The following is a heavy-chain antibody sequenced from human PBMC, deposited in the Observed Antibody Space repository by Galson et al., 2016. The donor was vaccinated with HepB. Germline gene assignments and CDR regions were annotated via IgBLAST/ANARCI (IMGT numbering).Heavy chain of an antibody. Sequence: SLRLSCAGSGFHFGGFGMNWVRQAPGKGLEWLAVISHDGYTKDYADSVKGRFTISRDNSKNTLYLQMSSLRVEDTAVYYCAGPKVVQMWGQGTVVTVSS. J-gene: IGHJ3*01. V-gene: IGHV3-30*03. CDR3: AGPKVVQM. CDR2: ISHDGYTK. CDR1: GFHFGGFG.